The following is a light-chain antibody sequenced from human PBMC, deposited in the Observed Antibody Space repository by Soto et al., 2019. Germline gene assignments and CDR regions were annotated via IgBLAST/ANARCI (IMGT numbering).Light chain of an antibody. V-gene: IGKV3-15*01. CDR1: HYIYSN. J-gene: IGKJ1*01. CDR3: QQYHNLWT. CDR2: RAS. Sequence: EIVMTQSPATLSVSPGERPTPSCTATHYIYSNVAWFRQRPGPAPRLLIYRASTRATGTPARFSGSGSGTEFTLTITSLQSEDFALYYCQQYHNLWTFGQGTKVDIK.